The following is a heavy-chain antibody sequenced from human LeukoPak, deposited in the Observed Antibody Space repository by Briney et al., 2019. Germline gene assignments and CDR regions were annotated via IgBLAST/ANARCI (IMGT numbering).Heavy chain of an antibody. Sequence: GGSLRLSCAASGFTFSSYAMSWVRQAPGKGLEWVSGISGSGDNTYYADSVKGRFAISRDDSKNTLYVQVNSLGTEDTAAYYCAKGSYYDSSGSFYFDYWGQGTLVTVSS. D-gene: IGHD3-22*01. CDR3: AKGSYYDSSGSFYFDY. CDR2: ISGSGDNT. V-gene: IGHV3-23*01. J-gene: IGHJ4*02. CDR1: GFTFSSYA.